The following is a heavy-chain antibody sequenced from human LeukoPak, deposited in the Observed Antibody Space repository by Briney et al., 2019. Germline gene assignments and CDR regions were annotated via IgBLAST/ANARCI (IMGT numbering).Heavy chain of an antibody. V-gene: IGHV4-39*01. CDR1: GGSISSSSYY. CDR3: ASSSSYYYYYYMDV. D-gene: IGHD6-6*01. J-gene: IGHJ6*03. CDR2: IYYSGST. Sequence: SETLSLTCTVSGGSISSSSYYWGWIRQPPGKGLEWIGSIYYSGSTYYNPSLKSRVTMSVDTSKNQFSLKLSSVTAADTAVYYCASSSSYYYYYYMDVWGKGTTVTVSS.